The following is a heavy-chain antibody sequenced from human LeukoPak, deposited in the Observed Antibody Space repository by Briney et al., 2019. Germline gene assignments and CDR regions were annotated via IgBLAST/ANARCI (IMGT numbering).Heavy chain of an antibody. V-gene: IGHV3-21*01. CDR2: ISSSSSYI. CDR1: GFTVSSNH. J-gene: IGHJ6*02. D-gene: IGHD5-12*01. Sequence: GGSLRLSCAASGFTVSSNHMSWVRQAPGKGLEWVSSISSSSSYIYYADSVKGRFTISRDNAKNSLYLQMNSLRAEDTAVYYCARDPRTDIVATMGRYYGMDVWGQGTTVTVSS. CDR3: ARDPRTDIVATMGRYYGMDV.